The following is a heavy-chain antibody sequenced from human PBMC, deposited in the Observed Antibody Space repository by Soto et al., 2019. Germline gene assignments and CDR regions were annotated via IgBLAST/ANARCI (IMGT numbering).Heavy chain of an antibody. D-gene: IGHD2-2*01. J-gene: IGHJ3*02. Sequence: ASVKVSCKASGYTFTSYYMHWVRQAPGQGLEWMGIINPSGGSTSYAQKFQGRVTMTRDTSTSTVYMELSSLRSEDTAVYYCARDIVVVPAAMADAFDIWGQGTMGTVSS. CDR2: INPSGGST. CDR1: GYTFTSYY. V-gene: IGHV1-46*03. CDR3: ARDIVVVPAAMADAFDI.